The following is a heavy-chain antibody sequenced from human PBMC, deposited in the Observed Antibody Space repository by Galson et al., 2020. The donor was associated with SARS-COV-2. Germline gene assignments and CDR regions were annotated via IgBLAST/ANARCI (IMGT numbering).Heavy chain of an antibody. J-gene: IGHJ6*03. Sequence: SETLSLTCRVSGDSISSRGYYWNWIRQHPGKGLEWIGYTYDSGSTYYNSSFESRVAILVDTSQNQFSLKLSSVTAADTAVYYCARVGRFLDWSTRKYYYYMDVWGKGTKVTVSS. D-gene: IGHD3-3*01. CDR2: TYDSGST. CDR1: GDSISSRGYY. CDR3: ARVGRFLDWSTRKYYYYMDV. V-gene: IGHV4-31*03.